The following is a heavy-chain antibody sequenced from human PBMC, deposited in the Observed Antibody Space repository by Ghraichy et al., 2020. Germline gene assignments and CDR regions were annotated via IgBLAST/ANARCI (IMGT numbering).Heavy chain of an antibody. J-gene: IGHJ6*02. D-gene: IGHD3-3*01. V-gene: IGHV3-7*01. Sequence: GGSLRLSCAASGFTFSSYWMSWVRQAPGKGLEWVANIKQDGSEKYYVDSVKGRFTISRDNAKNSLYLQMNSLRAEDTDVYYCARGGLRFLEWFYYYYGMDVWGQGTTVTVSS. CDR3: ARGGLRFLEWFYYYYGMDV. CDR1: GFTFSSYW. CDR2: IKQDGSEK.